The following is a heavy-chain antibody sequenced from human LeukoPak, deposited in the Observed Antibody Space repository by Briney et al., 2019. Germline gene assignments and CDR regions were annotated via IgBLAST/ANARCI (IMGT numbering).Heavy chain of an antibody. CDR3: ASGGRPSYYYYGMDV. Sequence: PSQTLSLTCAVSGGSISSGGYSWSWIRQPPGKGLEWIGYIYYSGSTNYNPSLKGRVTISVDTSKNQFSLKLSSVTAADTAVYYCASGGRPSYYYYGMDVWGQGTTVTVSS. CDR2: IYYSGST. V-gene: IGHV4-61*08. CDR1: GGSISSGGYS. D-gene: IGHD2-15*01. J-gene: IGHJ6*02.